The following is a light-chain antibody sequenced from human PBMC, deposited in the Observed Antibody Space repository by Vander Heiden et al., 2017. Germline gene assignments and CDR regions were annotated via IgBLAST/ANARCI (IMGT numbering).Light chain of an antibody. Sequence: QSVLTQPPSVSGAPGQRVTIPCTGSSSNTGAGYDVHWYQQLPGTAPKLLIYGNSNRPSGVPDRFSGSKSGTSASLAITGLQAEDEADYYCQSYDSSLSAHVVFGGGTKLTVL. V-gene: IGLV1-40*01. CDR3: QSYDSSLSAHVV. CDR2: GNS. CDR1: SSNTGAGYD. J-gene: IGLJ2*01.